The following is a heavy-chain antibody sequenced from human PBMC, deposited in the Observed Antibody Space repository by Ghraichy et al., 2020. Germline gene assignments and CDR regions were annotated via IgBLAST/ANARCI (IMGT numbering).Heavy chain of an antibody. Sequence: SETLSLTCAVYGGSFSGYYWSWIRQPPGKGLEWIGEINHSGSTNYNPSLKSRVTISVDTSKNQFSLKLSSVTAADTAVYYCARKSDYNGSGSYYKYWGQGTLVTVSS. CDR1: GGSFSGYY. V-gene: IGHV4-34*01. CDR3: ARKSDYNGSGSYYKY. D-gene: IGHD3-10*01. CDR2: INHSGST. J-gene: IGHJ4*02.